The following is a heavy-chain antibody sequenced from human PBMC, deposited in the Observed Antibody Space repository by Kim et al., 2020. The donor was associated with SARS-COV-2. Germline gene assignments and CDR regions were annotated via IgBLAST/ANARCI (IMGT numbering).Heavy chain of an antibody. CDR3: AKDFGEGRVYFDS. V-gene: IGHV3-23*01. Sequence: YCADTVQGRFVMSRDNSKSTLHLQMASLTVEDTAVYYCAKDFGEGRVYFDSWGQGALVTVSS. D-gene: IGHD3-10*01. J-gene: IGHJ4*02.